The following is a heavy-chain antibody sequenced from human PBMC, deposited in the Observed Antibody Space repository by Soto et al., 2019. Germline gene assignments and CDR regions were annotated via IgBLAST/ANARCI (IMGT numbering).Heavy chain of an antibody. V-gene: IGHV4-59*12. Sequence: SETLSLTCTVSGVSISSYYWIWIRQPPGKGLEWIGYIYYSGSTYYNPSLKSRVTISVDRSKNQFPLKLSSVTAADTAVYYCASGQQLVRNYWGQGTLVTVSS. CDR2: IYYSGST. CDR3: ASGQQLVRNY. CDR1: GVSISSYY. D-gene: IGHD6-13*01. J-gene: IGHJ4*02.